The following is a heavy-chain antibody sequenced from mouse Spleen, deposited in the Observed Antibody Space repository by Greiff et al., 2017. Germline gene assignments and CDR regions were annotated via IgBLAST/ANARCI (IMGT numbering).Heavy chain of an antibody. D-gene: IGHD1-1*01. CDR1: GYTFTSYW. V-gene: IGHV1-69*01. Sequence: QVQLQQPGAELVMPGASVKLSCKASGYTFTSYWMHWVKQRPGQGLEWIGEIDPSDSYTNYNQKFKGKATLTVDKSSSTAYMQLSSLTSEDSAVYYCAKEPYYYGSRVYFDYWGQGTTLTVSS. J-gene: IGHJ2*01. CDR2: IDPSDSYT. CDR3: AKEPYYYGSRVYFDY.